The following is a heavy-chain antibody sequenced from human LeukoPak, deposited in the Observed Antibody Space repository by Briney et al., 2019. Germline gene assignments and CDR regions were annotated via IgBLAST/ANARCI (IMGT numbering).Heavy chain of an antibody. Sequence: SEAVPLTGTLYSGTIISYYWNWILQPPGMGLDYIGYIYYSGTTNYHPSLQSRDTIWKDTPKTELSVRLSSVTAADTAVYYCGGITGTRRVFDIWGQGTMVTASS. V-gene: IGHV4-59*01. CDR2: IYYSGTT. D-gene: IGHD1-20*01. CDR3: GGITGTRRVFDI. J-gene: IGHJ3*02. CDR1: SGTIISYY.